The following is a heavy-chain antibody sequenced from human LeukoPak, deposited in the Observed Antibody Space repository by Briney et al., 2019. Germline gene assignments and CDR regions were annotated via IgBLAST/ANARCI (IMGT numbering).Heavy chain of an antibody. CDR3: ARGPMQIDY. CDR1: GGSISSSSYY. Sequence: PSETLSLTCTVSGGSISSSSYYWGWIRQPPGKGLEWIGSIYYSGSTYYNPSLKSRVTISVDTSKNQFSLKLSSVTAADTAVYYCARGPMQIDYWGQGTLVTVSS. V-gene: IGHV4-39*07. J-gene: IGHJ4*02. CDR2: IYYSGST.